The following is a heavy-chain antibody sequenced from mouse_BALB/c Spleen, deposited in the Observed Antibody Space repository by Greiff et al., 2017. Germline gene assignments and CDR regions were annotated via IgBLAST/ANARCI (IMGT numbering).Heavy chain of an antibody. CDR3: ARHGYAYAMDY. D-gene: IGHD2-14*01. V-gene: IGHV5-12-1*01. CDR2: ISSGGGST. CDR1: GFAFSSYD. Sequence: EVQLVESGGGLVKPGGSLKLSCAASGFAFSSYDMSWVRQTPEKRLEWVAYISSGGGSTYYPDTVKGRFTISRDNAKNTLYLQMRSLKSEDTAMYYCARHGYAYAMDYWGQGTSVTVSS. J-gene: IGHJ4*01.